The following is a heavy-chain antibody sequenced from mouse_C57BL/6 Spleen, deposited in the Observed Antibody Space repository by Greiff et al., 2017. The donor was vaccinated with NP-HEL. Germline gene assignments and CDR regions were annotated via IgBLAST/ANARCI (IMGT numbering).Heavy chain of an antibody. J-gene: IGHJ4*01. V-gene: IGHV5-17*01. D-gene: IGHD2-1*01. Sequence: DVMLVESGGGLVKPGGSLKLSCAASGFTFSDYGMHWVRQAPEKGLEWVAYISSGSSTIYYADTVKGRSTISRDNAKNTLFLQMTDLRSEDTAMYYCARPRYGNSYAMDYWGQGTSVTVSS. CDR2: ISSGSSTI. CDR3: ARPRYGNSYAMDY. CDR1: GFTFSDYG.